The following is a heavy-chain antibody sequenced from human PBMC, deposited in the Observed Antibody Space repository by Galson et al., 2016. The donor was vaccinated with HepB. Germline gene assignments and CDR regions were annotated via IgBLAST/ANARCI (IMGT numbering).Heavy chain of an antibody. Sequence: SLRLSCAASGFTFSSYAMSWVRQAPGKGLEWVSAISGSDGSTYYADSVKGRFTISRDNSKNTLYLQMNSLSAEDTAVYYCAKDRVYAAVNWFDPWGQGTLVTVSS. CDR3: AKDRVYAAVNWFDP. D-gene: IGHD5/OR15-5a*01. J-gene: IGHJ5*02. CDR2: ISGSDGST. V-gene: IGHV3-23*01. CDR1: GFTFSSYA.